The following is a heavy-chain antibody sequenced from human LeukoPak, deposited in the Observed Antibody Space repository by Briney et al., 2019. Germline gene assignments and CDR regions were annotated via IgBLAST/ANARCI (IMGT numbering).Heavy chain of an antibody. Sequence: GGSLRLSCIASGFTFSDHYMDWVWQAPGQGLEWVGRTKNRANSYTTLYAASVRGRFTISRDDSKNSLYLQMSSLRTEDTAMYYCTRLTVGRNNYYYTDVWGKGTTVTVSS. CDR1: GFTFSDHY. D-gene: IGHD1-14*01. CDR3: TRLTVGRNNYYYTDV. V-gene: IGHV3-72*01. J-gene: IGHJ6*03. CDR2: TKNRANSYTT.